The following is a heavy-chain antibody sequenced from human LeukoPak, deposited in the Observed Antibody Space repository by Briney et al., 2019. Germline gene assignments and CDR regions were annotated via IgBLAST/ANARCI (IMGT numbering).Heavy chain of an antibody. CDR2: ISGSGGST. V-gene: IGHV3-23*01. J-gene: IGHJ6*03. Sequence: GGSLRLSCAASGFTFSSYSMNWVCQAPGKGLEWVSAISGSGGSTYYADSVKGRFTISRDNSKNTLYLQMNSLRAEDTAVYYCAKAGGDYVTYYYYMDVWGKGTTVTVSS. D-gene: IGHD4-17*01. CDR1: GFTFSSYS. CDR3: AKAGGDYVTYYYYMDV.